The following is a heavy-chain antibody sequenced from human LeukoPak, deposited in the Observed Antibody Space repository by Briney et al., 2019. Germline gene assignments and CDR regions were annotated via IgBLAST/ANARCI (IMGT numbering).Heavy chain of an antibody. J-gene: IGHJ5*02. CDR3: ARGDTAMVNWSDP. D-gene: IGHD5-18*01. CDR2: IYHSGST. CDR1: GGSISSGGYS. V-gene: IGHV4-30-2*01. Sequence: SQTLSLTCAVPGGSISSGGYSWSWIRQPPGTGLEWIGYIYHSGSTYYNPSLKSRVTISVDRSKNQFSLKLSSVTAADTAVYYCARGDTAMVNWSDPWGQGTLVTVSS.